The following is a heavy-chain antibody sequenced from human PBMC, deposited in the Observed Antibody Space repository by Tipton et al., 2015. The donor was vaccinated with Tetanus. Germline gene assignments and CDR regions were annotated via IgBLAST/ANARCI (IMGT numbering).Heavy chain of an antibody. CDR2: VAYDGNNK. J-gene: IGHJ4*02. CDR3: ARDGFYYGSGSYYRAL. V-gene: IGHV3-30-3*01. Sequence: SLRLSCATSGLSFSGYGLHWLRQAPGKGLEWVALVAYDGNNKYYADSVKGRFTISRDNSKDTLYLQMNSLRPEDTAVYYCARDGFYYGSGSYYRALWGQGTLVTVSP. D-gene: IGHD3-10*01. CDR1: GLSFSGYG.